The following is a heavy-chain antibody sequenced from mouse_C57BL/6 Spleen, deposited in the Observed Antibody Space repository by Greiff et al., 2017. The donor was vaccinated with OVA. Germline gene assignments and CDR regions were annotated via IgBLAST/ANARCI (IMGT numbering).Heavy chain of an antibody. V-gene: IGHV1-82*01. Sequence: VQGVESGPELVKPGASVKISCKASGYAFSSSWMNWVKQRPGKGLEWIGRIYPGDGDTNYNGKFKGKATLTADKSSSTAYMQLSSLTSEDSAVYFCAREGGYYFDVWGTGTTVTVSS. J-gene: IGHJ1*03. CDR1: GYAFSSSW. D-gene: IGHD2-2*01. CDR3: AREGGYYFDV. CDR2: IYPGDGDT.